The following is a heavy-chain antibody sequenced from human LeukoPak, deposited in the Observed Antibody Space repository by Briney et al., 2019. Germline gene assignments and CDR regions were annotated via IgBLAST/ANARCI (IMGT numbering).Heavy chain of an antibody. V-gene: IGHV4-31*03. CDR1: GDSIFSASYY. Sequence: SQTLSLTCTASGDSIFSASYYWVWLRQPPGKSLEWIGFIYYSGNTYYSSSLRSRISISIDTSNNQFSLSLSSVTVADTAVYYCAREGTAHAFDIWGRGTMVTVSS. D-gene: IGHD3-10*01. J-gene: IGHJ3*02. CDR3: AREGTAHAFDI. CDR2: IYYSGNT.